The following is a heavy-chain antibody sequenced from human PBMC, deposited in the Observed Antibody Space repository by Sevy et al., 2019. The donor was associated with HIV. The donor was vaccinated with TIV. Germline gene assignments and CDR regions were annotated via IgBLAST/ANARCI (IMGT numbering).Heavy chain of an antibody. V-gene: IGHV3-23*01. CDR3: AKDRGSLLWAYYFDY. D-gene: IGHD3-10*01. CDR2: ISGSGGST. J-gene: IGHJ4*02. CDR1: GFTFSSYA. Sequence: GGSLRLSCAASGFTFSSYAMSWVRQAPGKGLEWVSAISGSGGSTYYADSVKGRFTISRDNSKNTLYVQMNSLRAEDTAVYYCAKDRGSLLWAYYFDYWGQGTLVTVSS.